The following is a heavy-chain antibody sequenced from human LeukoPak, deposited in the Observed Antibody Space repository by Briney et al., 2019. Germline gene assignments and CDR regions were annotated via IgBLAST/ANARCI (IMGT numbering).Heavy chain of an antibody. CDR1: VGSISSSSYY. D-gene: IGHD6-13*01. Sequence: SETLSLTCTVSVGSISSSSYYWGWIRQPPGKGLEWIGRIYYSGSTYYNPSLKSRVTISVDTSKNQFSLKLSSVTAADTAVYYCARHSDSSPNFYWYFDLWGRGTLVTVSS. CDR2: IYYSGST. J-gene: IGHJ2*01. CDR3: ARHSDSSPNFYWYFDL. V-gene: IGHV4-39*01.